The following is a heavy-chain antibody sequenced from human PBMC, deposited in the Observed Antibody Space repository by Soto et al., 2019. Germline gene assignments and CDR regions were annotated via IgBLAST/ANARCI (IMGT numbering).Heavy chain of an antibody. J-gene: IGHJ3*02. D-gene: IGHD4-17*01. Sequence: ASVKVSCKASGYTFTSYAMHWVRQAPGQRLEWMGWINAGNGNTKYSQKFQGRVTITRDTSASTAYMELSSLRSEDTAVYYCARPYGDLVIDAFDIWGQGTMVTVSS. CDR1: GYTFTSYA. CDR3: ARPYGDLVIDAFDI. CDR2: INAGNGNT. V-gene: IGHV1-3*01.